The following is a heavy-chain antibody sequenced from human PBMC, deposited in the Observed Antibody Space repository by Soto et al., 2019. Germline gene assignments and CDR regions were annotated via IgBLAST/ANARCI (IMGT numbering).Heavy chain of an antibody. D-gene: IGHD1-26*01. V-gene: IGHV4-31*03. CDR1: GGSISSGGYY. J-gene: IGHJ4*02. CDR3: ARVTGGWELLNFDY. CDR2: IYYSGST. Sequence: QVQLQESGPGLVKPSQTLSLTCTVSGGSISSGGYYWSWIRQHPGKGLEWIGYIYYSGSTYYNPSFKSRVTISVDTPKNQFSLKLSSVTAADTAVYYCARVTGGWELLNFDYWGQGTLVTVSS.